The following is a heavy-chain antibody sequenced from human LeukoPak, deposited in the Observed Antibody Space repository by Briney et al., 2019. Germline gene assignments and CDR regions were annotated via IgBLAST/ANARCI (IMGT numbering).Heavy chain of an antibody. Sequence: GGSLRLSCTASGFTFSGYWMNWVRQAPGKGLEWVSAISGSGGSTYYADSVKGRFTISRDNSKNTLYLQMNSLRAEDTAVYYCAKDYYYDSSGYYFDYWGQGTLVTVSS. J-gene: IGHJ4*02. V-gene: IGHV3-23*01. D-gene: IGHD3-22*01. CDR1: GFTFSGYW. CDR2: ISGSGGST. CDR3: AKDYYYDSSGYYFDY.